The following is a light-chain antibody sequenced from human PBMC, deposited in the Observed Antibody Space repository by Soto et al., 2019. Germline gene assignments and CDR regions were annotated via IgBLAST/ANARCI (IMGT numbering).Light chain of an antibody. J-gene: IGKJ4*01. CDR3: QQYNSYPS. V-gene: IGKV1-5*03. Sequence: DIQMTQSPSTLSASVGDRVTITCRASQSISSWLAWYQQKPGKAPKLLIYKASSLESGVPSRFSGSGSGTASTLTISSLQPDDFATYYCQQYNSYPSFGGGTKVEIK. CDR2: KAS. CDR1: QSISSW.